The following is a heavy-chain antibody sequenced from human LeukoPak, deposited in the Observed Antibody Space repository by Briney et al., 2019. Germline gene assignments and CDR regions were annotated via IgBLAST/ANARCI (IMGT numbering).Heavy chain of an antibody. CDR1: GYTFSSHG. D-gene: IGHD4-17*01. CDR3: ARDNYGDYSYY. V-gene: IGHV1-18*01. Sequence: ASVKVSCKASGYTFSSHGITWVRQAPGQGLEWMGWISGYNGNTNYAQNLQGRVTMTTDTSTSTAYMELRSLSSDDTAVYYCARDNYGDYSYYWGRGTLVTVSS. J-gene: IGHJ4*02. CDR2: ISGYNGNT.